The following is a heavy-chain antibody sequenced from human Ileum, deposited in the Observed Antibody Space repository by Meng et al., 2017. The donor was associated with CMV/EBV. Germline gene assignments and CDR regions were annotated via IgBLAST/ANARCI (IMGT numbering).Heavy chain of an antibody. J-gene: IGHJ4*02. CDR2: ISYSGNT. Sequence: QRQRRESGPGQLKPSETLSLTSTVSGGSISSHPYFWGWIRQPPGKGLEWISTISYSGNTYYNPSLKSPVTISLDTSKNQFSLKLTSVTAADTAVYYCAREPPSGQQLDWGQGTLVTVSS. D-gene: IGHD6-13*01. CDR1: GGSISSHPYF. V-gene: IGHV4-39*07. CDR3: AREPPSGQQLD.